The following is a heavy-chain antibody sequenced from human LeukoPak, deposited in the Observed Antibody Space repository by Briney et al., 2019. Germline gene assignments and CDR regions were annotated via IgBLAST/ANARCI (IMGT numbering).Heavy chain of an antibody. D-gene: IGHD1-26*01. CDR2: IYYSGNT. Sequence: PSETLPLTCTVSGGSISSYYWSWIRQPPGKGLEWIGYIYYSGNTNYNPSLKSRVTISVDTSKNQFSLKLSSLTAADTAVYYCARSGSYRSHFDYWGQGTLVTVSS. V-gene: IGHV4-59*01. CDR3: ARSGSYRSHFDY. CDR1: GGSISSYY. J-gene: IGHJ4*02.